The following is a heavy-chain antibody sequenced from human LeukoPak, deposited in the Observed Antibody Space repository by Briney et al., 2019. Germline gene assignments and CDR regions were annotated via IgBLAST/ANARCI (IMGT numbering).Heavy chain of an antibody. D-gene: IGHD2-15*01. CDR1: GFTFSSYS. CDR2: ISSSSSYI. CDR3: ARSPIGWSYFDY. J-gene: IGHJ4*02. V-gene: IGHV3-21*01. Sequence: GGSLRLSCAASGFTFSSYSMNWVRQAPGKGLEWVSSISSSSSYIYYADSVKGRFTISRDNAKNSLYLQMNSLRAEDTAVYYCARSPIGWSYFDYWGQGTLVTVSS.